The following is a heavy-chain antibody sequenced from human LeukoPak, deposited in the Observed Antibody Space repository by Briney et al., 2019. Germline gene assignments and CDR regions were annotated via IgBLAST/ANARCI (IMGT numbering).Heavy chain of an antibody. Sequence: PSETLSLTCAVYGGSFSGYYWSWIRQPPGKGLEWIGEINHSGSTNYNPSLKSRATMSVDTSKNQFSLKLSSVTAADTAVYYCARGAHYYDSSGYWAFYYYYYMDVWGKGTTVTVSS. J-gene: IGHJ6*03. V-gene: IGHV4-34*01. CDR3: ARGAHYYDSSGYWAFYYYYYMDV. D-gene: IGHD3-22*01. CDR2: INHSGST. CDR1: GGSFSGYY.